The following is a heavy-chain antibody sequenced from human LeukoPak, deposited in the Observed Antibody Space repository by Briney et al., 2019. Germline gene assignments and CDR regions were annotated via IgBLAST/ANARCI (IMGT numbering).Heavy chain of an antibody. D-gene: IGHD3-22*01. J-gene: IGHJ4*02. CDR3: ARGGGGYYDSSGYYYDY. V-gene: IGHV3-21*01. Sequence: DSVKGRFTISRDNAKNSLYLQMNSLRAEDTAVYYCARGGGGYYDSSGYYYDYWGQGTLVTVSS.